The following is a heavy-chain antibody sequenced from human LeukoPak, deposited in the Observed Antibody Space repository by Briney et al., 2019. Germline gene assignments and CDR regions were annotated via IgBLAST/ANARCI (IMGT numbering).Heavy chain of an antibody. CDR1: GFTFSSYG. Sequence: GGSLRLSCAASGFTFSSYGMHWVRQAPGKGLEWVAVISYDGSNKYYADSVKGRFTISRDNSKNTLYLQMNSLRAEDTAVYYCAKDRGSASTELDYWGQGTLVTVSS. D-gene: IGHD3-10*01. J-gene: IGHJ4*02. V-gene: IGHV3-30*18. CDR2: ISYDGSNK. CDR3: AKDRGSASTELDY.